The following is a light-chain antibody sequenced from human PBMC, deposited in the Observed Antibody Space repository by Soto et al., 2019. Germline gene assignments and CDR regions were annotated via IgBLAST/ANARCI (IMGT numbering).Light chain of an antibody. CDR3: CSFADTFYA. CDR1: SSDVGGYNY. CDR2: DVT. V-gene: IGLV2-11*01. J-gene: IGLJ1*01. Sequence: QSALTQPRSVSGSPGQSVTISCTGTSSDVGGYNYVSWYQHHPGKAPKLMIYDVTKRPSGVPDRFSGSKSGNTASLTISGLQTEDEADYYCCSFADTFYAFGTGTKLTVL.